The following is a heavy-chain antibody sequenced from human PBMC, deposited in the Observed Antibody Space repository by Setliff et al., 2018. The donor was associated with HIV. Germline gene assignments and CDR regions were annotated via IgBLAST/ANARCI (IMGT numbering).Heavy chain of an antibody. D-gene: IGHD6-25*01. V-gene: IGHV1-69*06. Sequence: GASVKVSCKASGDTFRSYAISWVRQAPGQGLEWMGRIIPILATSNYTQKFQGRVTITADKSTRTAYMELSSLRSEDPAVYYCARTPEGAAVFDYLGQGTLVTVSS. CDR1: GDTFRSYA. CDR3: ARTPEGAAVFDY. J-gene: IGHJ4*02. CDR2: IIPILATS.